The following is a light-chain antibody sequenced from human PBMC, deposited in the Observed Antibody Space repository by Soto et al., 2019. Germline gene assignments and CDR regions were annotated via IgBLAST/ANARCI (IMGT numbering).Light chain of an antibody. J-gene: IGKJ1*01. V-gene: IGKV3-11*01. Sequence: EIVLTQSPATLSLSPGARATLSGRASQSVSSYLAWYQQKPGQAPRLLIWGVSNRATGIPDRFSGSGSGTDFTLTIRRLEPEEFAVDYCQQYTAWPLTFGQGTNVDI. CDR1: QSVSSY. CDR2: GVS. CDR3: QQYTAWPLT.